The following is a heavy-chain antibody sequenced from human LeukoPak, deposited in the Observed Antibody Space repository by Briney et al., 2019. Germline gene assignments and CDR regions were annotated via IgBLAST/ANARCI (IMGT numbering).Heavy chain of an antibody. CDR1: GFILSNYW. Sequence: GGSLRLSCAASGFILSNYWMHWVRQAPWKGPVWVSRTNSDGSNTRYADSVKGRFTISRDNAKNTLYLQMNSLRDEDTAVYYCAREDYCSGGSCLENWFDPWGQGTLVTVSS. D-gene: IGHD2-15*01. CDR2: TNSDGSNT. V-gene: IGHV3-74*01. CDR3: AREDYCSGGSCLENWFDP. J-gene: IGHJ5*02.